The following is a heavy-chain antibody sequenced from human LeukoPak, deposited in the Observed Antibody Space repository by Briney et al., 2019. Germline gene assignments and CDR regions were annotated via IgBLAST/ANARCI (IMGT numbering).Heavy chain of an antibody. CDR1: GFTFSSYG. CDR3: AKDYYDSSGPADY. D-gene: IGHD3-22*01. V-gene: IGHV3-30*18. Sequence: GRSLRLSCAASGFTFSSYGMHWVRQAPGKGLEWVAVISYDGSNKYYADSVKGRFTISRDNSKNTLCLQMNSLRAEDTAVYYCAKDYYDSSGPADYWGQGTLVTVSS. J-gene: IGHJ4*02. CDR2: ISYDGSNK.